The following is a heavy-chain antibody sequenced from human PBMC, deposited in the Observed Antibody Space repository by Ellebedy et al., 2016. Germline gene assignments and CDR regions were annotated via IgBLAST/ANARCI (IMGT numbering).Heavy chain of an antibody. V-gene: IGHV3-15*01. CDR1: GFTFSNAW. J-gene: IGHJ4*02. CDR3: TTVYRYNYDSV. CDR2: IKSKTDGGAA. D-gene: IGHD5-18*01. Sequence: GESLKTSCAASGFTFSNAWMNWVRQAPGEGLEWVGRIKSKTDGGAADNAAPVKGRFTISRDDSKNTLYLQMNSLKTEDTAVYFCTTVYRYNYDSVWGQGTLVTVSS.